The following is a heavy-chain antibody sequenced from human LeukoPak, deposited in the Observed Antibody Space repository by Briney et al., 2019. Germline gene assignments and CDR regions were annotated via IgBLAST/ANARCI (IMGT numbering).Heavy chain of an antibody. Sequence: SETLSLTCTVSGYSINSGYYWGWIRQPPGKGLEWIGSIYHSGSTYYNPSLKSRVTLSVDTSKNQFSLKLSSVTAADTAVYYCARDRYYYDSSGSPFDYWGQGTLVTVSS. D-gene: IGHD3-22*01. CDR2: IYHSGST. CDR1: GYSINSGYY. J-gene: IGHJ4*02. CDR3: ARDRYYYDSSGSPFDY. V-gene: IGHV4-38-2*02.